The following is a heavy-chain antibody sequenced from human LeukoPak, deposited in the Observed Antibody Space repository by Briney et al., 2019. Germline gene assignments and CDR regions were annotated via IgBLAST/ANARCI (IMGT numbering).Heavy chain of an antibody. D-gene: IGHD3-22*01. CDR3: AVLSSPPDEYYYDSLHPPFDY. CDR2: IYHSGST. Sequence: PSETLSLTCTVSGYSISSGYYWGWIRQPPGKGLEWIGSIYHSGSTYYNPSLKSRVTISVDTSKNQFSLKLSSVTAADTAVYYCAVLSSPPDEYYYDSLHPPFDYWGQGTLVTVSS. J-gene: IGHJ4*02. CDR1: GYSISSGYY. V-gene: IGHV4-38-2*02.